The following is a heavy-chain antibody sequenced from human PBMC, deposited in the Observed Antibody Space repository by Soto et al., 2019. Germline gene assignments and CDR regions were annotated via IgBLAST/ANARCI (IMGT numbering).Heavy chain of an antibody. Sequence: SETLSLTCTVSGGSISSSSYYWGWIRQPPGKGLEWIGSIYYSGSTYYNPSLKSRVTISVDTSKNQFSLKLSSVTAADTAVYYCASPSVGATTFDYWGQGTLVTVSS. V-gene: IGHV4-39*01. CDR3: ASPSVGATTFDY. CDR2: IYYSGST. CDR1: GGSISSSSYY. J-gene: IGHJ4*02. D-gene: IGHD1-26*01.